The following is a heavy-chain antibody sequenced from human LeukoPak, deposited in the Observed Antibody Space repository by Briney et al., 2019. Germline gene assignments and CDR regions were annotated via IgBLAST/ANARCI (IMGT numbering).Heavy chain of an antibody. J-gene: IGHJ5*02. Sequence: SGGSLRLSCVGSGFTVSASYLNWVRQAPGKGLEWVSIIYSHGSTYYADSVKGRFTISRNNSKNTLYLQMNSLRAEDTAVYYCAKPSITMVRGPIHTWGQGTLVTVSS. D-gene: IGHD3-10*01. CDR3: AKPSITMVRGPIHT. V-gene: IGHV3-53*01. CDR2: IYSHGST. CDR1: GFTVSASY.